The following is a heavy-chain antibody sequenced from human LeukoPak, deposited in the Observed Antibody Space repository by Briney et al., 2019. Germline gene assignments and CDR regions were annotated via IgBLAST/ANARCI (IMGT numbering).Heavy chain of an antibody. J-gene: IGHJ5*02. Sequence: SETLSLTCAVYGGSFGGYYWSWIRQPPGKGLEWIGEINHSGSTNYNPSLKSRVTISVDTSKNQFSLKLSSVTAADTAVYYCASAPSGGWFDPWGQGTLVTVSS. D-gene: IGHD3-16*01. CDR2: INHSGST. CDR3: ASAPSGGWFDP. V-gene: IGHV4-34*01. CDR1: GGSFGGYY.